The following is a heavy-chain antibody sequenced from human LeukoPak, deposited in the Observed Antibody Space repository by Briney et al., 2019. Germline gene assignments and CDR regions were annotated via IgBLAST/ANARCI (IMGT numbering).Heavy chain of an antibody. CDR2: VYYSGST. D-gene: IGHD3-3*01. Sequence: SETLSLTCTVSGDSMDTKVYYWGWIRHAPGKGLEWIGAVYYSGSTDYNPSLKSRVTISGDTSKNQFSLYLGSVTAADTALYYCARAKYYDFSSGYMTYYFDSWGQGALVTVSS. CDR1: GDSMDTKVYY. V-gene: IGHV4-39*07. CDR3: ARAKYYDFSSGYMTYYFDS. J-gene: IGHJ4*02.